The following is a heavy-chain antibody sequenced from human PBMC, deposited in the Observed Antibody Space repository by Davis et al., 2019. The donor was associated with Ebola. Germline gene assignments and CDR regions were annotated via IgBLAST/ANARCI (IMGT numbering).Heavy chain of an antibody. Sequence: MPSETLSLTCAVYGGSFSGYYWSWIRQPPGKGLEWIGEINHSGSTNYNPSLKSRVTISVDTSKNQFSLKLSSVTAADTAVYYYARAHEWLNWFDPWGQGTLVTVSS. J-gene: IGHJ5*02. CDR2: INHSGST. V-gene: IGHV4-34*01. D-gene: IGHD5-12*01. CDR3: ARAHEWLNWFDP. CDR1: GGSFSGYY.